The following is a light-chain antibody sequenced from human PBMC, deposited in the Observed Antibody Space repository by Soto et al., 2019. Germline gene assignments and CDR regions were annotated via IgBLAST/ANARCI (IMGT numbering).Light chain of an antibody. CDR3: QQYDQSPRT. CDR1: QTVNSDY. Sequence: EIVLMQSPGTLSLSPGERATLSCRASQTVNSDYLAWYQQRPGQSPRVLLYGASNRASGIPDRFSGSGSGTDFTLTISRLEPEDFAVYYCQQYDQSPRTFGQGTKVEVK. J-gene: IGKJ1*01. CDR2: GAS. V-gene: IGKV3-20*01.